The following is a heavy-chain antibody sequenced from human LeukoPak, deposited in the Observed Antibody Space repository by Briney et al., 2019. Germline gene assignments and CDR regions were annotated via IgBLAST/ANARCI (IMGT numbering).Heavy chain of an antibody. V-gene: IGHV3-21*01. CDR3: ARMWGSSWSYFDY. CDR2: ISSSSSYI. CDR1: GFTFSSYS. D-gene: IGHD6-13*01. Sequence: GGSLRLSCAASGFTFSSYSMNWVRQAPGKGLEWVSSISSSSSYIYYADSVKGRFTTSRDNAKNSLYLQMNSLRAEDTAVYFCARMWGSSWSYFDYWGQGTLVTVSS. J-gene: IGHJ4*02.